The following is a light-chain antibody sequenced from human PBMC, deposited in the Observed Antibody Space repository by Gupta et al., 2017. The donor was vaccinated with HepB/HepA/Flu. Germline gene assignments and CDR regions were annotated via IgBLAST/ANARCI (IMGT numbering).Light chain of an antibody. CDR1: QSVSDK. J-gene: IGKJ4*01. CDR3: QQYYAWPLT. Sequence: EIVMTPSPATLSVSPGERATLSCRASQSVSDKLAWYQQKPGQAPRLLIYAASTRATGVAARFSGSGSVTEFTLSISSLQSEDFAIYYCQQYYAWPLTFGGGTKVEIK. CDR2: AAS. V-gene: IGKV3-15*01.